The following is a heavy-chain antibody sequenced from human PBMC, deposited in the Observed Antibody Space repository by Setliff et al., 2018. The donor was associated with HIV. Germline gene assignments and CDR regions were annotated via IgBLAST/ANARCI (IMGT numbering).Heavy chain of an antibody. J-gene: IGHJ4*02. CDR2: IHSSGNT. CDR1: GGSLSDYY. CDR3: ARDLTAVAGTNY. V-gene: IGHV4-34*01. D-gene: IGHD6-19*01. Sequence: PSETLSLTCAVYGGSLSDYYWSWIRQPPGKGLEWLGEIHSSGNTNYSPSLKGRVTISVDTPKNQYSLNLKSVTAADTAVYYCARDLTAVAGTNYWGQGTLVTVSS.